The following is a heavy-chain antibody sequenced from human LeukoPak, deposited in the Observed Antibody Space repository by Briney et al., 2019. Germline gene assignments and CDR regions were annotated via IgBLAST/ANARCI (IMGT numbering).Heavy chain of an antibody. CDR3: ARDFSGSGYYLDY. CDR1: GDSISGYY. Sequence: SETLSLTCTGSGDSISGYYWSWIRQSAGKGLEYIGRISTTGNTNDIPSLKSRVTMSIDTSKNHFSLKLSSVTAADTAMYYCARDFSGSGYYLDYWGQGIPVTVSS. V-gene: IGHV4-4*07. J-gene: IGHJ4*02. D-gene: IGHD1-26*01. CDR2: ISTTGNT.